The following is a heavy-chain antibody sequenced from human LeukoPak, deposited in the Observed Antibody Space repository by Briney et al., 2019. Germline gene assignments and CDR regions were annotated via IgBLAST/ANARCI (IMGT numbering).Heavy chain of an antibody. Sequence: ASVKVSCKASGYTFTSYGISWVRQAPGQGLEWMGWISAYNGNTNYAQKLQGRVTMTTDTSTSTAYMELRSLRSDDTAVYYCARDTKILVLRYFDWSPRGDYYYMDVWGKGTTVTISS. CDR3: ARDTKILVLRYFDWSPRGDYYYMDV. V-gene: IGHV1-18*01. D-gene: IGHD3-9*01. CDR2: ISAYNGNT. CDR1: GYTFTSYG. J-gene: IGHJ6*03.